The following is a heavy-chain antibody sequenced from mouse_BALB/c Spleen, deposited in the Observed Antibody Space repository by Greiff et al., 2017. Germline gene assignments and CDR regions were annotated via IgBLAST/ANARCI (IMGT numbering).Heavy chain of an antibody. CDR2: ISSGGST. CDR3: ARQGDHEGFDY. V-gene: IGHV5-6-5*01. J-gene: IGHJ2*01. Sequence: EVMLVESGGGLVKPGGSLKLSCAASGFTFSSYAMSWVRQTPEKRLEWVASISSGGSTYYPDSVKGRFTISRDNARNILYLQMSSLKSEDTAMYYCARQGDHEGFDYWGQGTTLTVSS. CDR1: GFTFSSYA. D-gene: IGHD2-13*01.